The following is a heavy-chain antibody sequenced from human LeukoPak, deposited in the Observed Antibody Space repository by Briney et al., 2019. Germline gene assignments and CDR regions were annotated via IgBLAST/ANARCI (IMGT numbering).Heavy chain of an antibody. CDR3: ARDDVGITRVRGVIENYYYYGMDV. CDR1: GYTFTSYG. V-gene: IGHV1-18*01. J-gene: IGHJ6*02. CDR2: ISAYNGNT. Sequence: ASVKVSCKASGYTFTSYGISWVRQAPGQGLEWMGWISAYNGNTNYAQKLQGRVTMTTDTSTSTAYMELRSLRSDDTAVYYCARDDVGITRVRGVIENYYYYGMDVWGQGTTVTVSS. D-gene: IGHD3-10*01.